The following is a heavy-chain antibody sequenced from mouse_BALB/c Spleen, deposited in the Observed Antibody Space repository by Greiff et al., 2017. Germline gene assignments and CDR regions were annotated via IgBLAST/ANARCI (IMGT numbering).Heavy chain of an antibody. CDR2: ISSGGGST. CDR1: GFAFSSYD. CDR3: ARKNYGHYWAY. Sequence: EVQLVESGGGLVKPGGSLKLSCAASGFAFSSYDMSWVRQTPEKRLEWVAYISSGGGSTYYPDTVKGRFTISRDNAKNTLYLQMSSLKSEDTAMYYCARKNYGHYWAYWGQGTLVTVSA. V-gene: IGHV5-12-1*01. D-gene: IGHD2-1*01. J-gene: IGHJ3*01.